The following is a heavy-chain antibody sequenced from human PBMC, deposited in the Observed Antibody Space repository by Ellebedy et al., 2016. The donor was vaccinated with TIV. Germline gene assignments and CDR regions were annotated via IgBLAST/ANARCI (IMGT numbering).Heavy chain of an antibody. Sequence: AASVKVSCKASGYTFNTFGISWVRQAPGQGLEWMGWISPYNGNTNYPPKFQGRLTVTTDTSTSTAYMELKNLRSDDTAVYYCARDWEAYDSTTYFFYWGQGTLVTVSS. D-gene: IGHD2/OR15-2a*01. CDR2: ISPYNGNT. CDR1: GYTFNTFG. J-gene: IGHJ1*01. CDR3: ARDWEAYDSTTYFFY. V-gene: IGHV1-18*04.